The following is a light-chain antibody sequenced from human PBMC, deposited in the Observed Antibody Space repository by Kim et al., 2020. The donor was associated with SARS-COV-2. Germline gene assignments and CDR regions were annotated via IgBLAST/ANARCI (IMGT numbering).Light chain of an antibody. Sequence: PGERATLSCRASQSVSSNYLAWYQQKPGQAPRLLIYGASSRATGIPDRFSGSGSGTDFTLTISRLEPEDFAVYYCQQYGSSPRTFGQGTK. CDR2: GAS. CDR3: QQYGSSPRT. V-gene: IGKV3-20*01. J-gene: IGKJ1*01. CDR1: QSVSSNY.